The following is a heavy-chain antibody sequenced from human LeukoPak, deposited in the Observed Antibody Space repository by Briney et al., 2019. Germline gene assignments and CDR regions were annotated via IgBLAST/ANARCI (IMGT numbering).Heavy chain of an antibody. CDR3: ARDGPYTSGTYYYGTDV. J-gene: IGHJ6*02. Sequence: PGGSLRLSCAASGFTFSSYDMHWVRLATGKGLEWVSAIGTAGDTFYPGSVKGRFTVSRDNAKNSLYLQMNSLGAGDTAVYYCARDGPYTSGTYYYGTDVWGQGTTVTVSS. CDR2: IGTAGDT. CDR1: GFTFSSYD. D-gene: IGHD3-10*01. V-gene: IGHV3-13*04.